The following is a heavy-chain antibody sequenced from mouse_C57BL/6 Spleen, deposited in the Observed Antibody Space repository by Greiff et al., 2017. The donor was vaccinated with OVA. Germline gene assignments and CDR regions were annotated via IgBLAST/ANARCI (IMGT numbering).Heavy chain of an antibody. J-gene: IGHJ1*03. CDR1: GYTFTSYW. CDR3: APFYDYDGYFDV. CDR2: IHPNSGST. V-gene: IGHV1-64*01. Sequence: QVQLQQSGAELVKPGASVKLSCKASGYTFTSYWMHWVKQRPGQGLEWIGMIHPNSGSTNYNEKFKSKATLTVDKSSSTAYMQLSSLTSEDSAVYYCAPFYDYDGYFDVWGTGTTVTVSS. D-gene: IGHD2-4*01.